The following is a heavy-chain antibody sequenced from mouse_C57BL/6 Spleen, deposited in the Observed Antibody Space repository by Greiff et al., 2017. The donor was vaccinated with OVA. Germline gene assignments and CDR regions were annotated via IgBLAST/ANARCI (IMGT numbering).Heavy chain of an antibody. CDR3: ARSYYYGSSYAAY. D-gene: IGHD1-1*01. CDR1: GYTFTSYW. V-gene: IGHV1-50*01. Sequence: QVQLQQSGAELVKPGASVKLSCKASGYTFTSYWMQWVKQRPGRGLEWIGEIDPSDSYTNYNQKFKGKATLTVDTSSSTAYMQLSSLTSEDSAVYYCARSYYYGSSYAAYWGQGTLVTVSA. CDR2: IDPSDSYT. J-gene: IGHJ3*01.